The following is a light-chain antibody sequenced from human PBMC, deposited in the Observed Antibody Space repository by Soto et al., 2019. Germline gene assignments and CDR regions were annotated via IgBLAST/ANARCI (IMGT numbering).Light chain of an antibody. V-gene: IGLV1-44*01. J-gene: IGLJ1*01. CDR3: AAWDDSLNGLV. CDR2: NNN. Sequence: QSVLTQPPSASGTPGQRVTISCSGSSSNIGSNTVNRYQQHPGTAPKLLIYNNNQQPSGGPGRFSGSTSDTSASVAISGLQSEDEDDYYCAAWDDSLNGLVFGTGTKLTVL. CDR1: SSNIGSNT.